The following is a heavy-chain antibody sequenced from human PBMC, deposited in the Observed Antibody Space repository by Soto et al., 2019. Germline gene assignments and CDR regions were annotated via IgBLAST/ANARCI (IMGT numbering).Heavy chain of an antibody. V-gene: IGHV4-59*01. CDR2: VHSSGLT. Sequence: QVELQESGPGLVKPSETLSLTCTVSGGSISDYYWAWIRQPPGKGLEWIAYVHSSGLTNYNPSLKSRVTISIDTSRNQFSLNLNSVTAADTAVYYCARWGDVVIIPAARVRAFDIWGQGTMVTVSS. CDR1: GGSISDYY. J-gene: IGHJ3*02. CDR3: ARWGDVVIIPAARVRAFDI. D-gene: IGHD2-2*01.